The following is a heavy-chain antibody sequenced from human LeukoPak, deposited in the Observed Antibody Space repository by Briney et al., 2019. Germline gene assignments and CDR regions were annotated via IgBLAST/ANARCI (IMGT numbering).Heavy chain of an antibody. CDR1: GGSISSGSYY. V-gene: IGHV4-61*02. J-gene: IGHJ6*03. Sequence: SQTLSLTCTVSGGSISSGSYYWSWIRQPAGKGLEWIGRIYTSGSTNYNPSLKSRVTISVDTSKNQFSLKLSSVTAADTAVYYCARGPLEQQLVRFYYYYYMDVWGKGTTVTVSS. D-gene: IGHD6-13*01. CDR2: IYTSGST. CDR3: ARGPLEQQLVRFYYYYYMDV.